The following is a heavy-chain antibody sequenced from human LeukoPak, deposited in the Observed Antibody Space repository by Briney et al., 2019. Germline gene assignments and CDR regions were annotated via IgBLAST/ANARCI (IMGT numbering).Heavy chain of an antibody. CDR3: ARVKGVGAIDY. D-gene: IGHD1-26*01. V-gene: IGHV3-21*01. Sequence: SGGSLRLSCAASGFTFSSYSMNWVRQAPGKGLEWVLSISSSSSYIYYADSVKGRFTISRDNAKNSLYLQMNSLRAEDTAVYYCARVKGVGAIDYWGQGTLVTVSS. CDR1: GFTFSSYS. J-gene: IGHJ4*02. CDR2: ISSSSSYI.